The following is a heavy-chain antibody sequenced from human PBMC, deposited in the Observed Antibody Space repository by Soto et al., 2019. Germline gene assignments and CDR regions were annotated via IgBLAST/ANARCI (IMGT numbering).Heavy chain of an antibody. Sequence: GASVKVSCKASGGTFSSYTISWVRQAPGQGLEWMGRIIPILGIANYAQKFQGRVTITADKSTSTAYMELSNLRSEDTAVYYCARAADYYGSGSYLDGMDVWGQGTTVTVSS. D-gene: IGHD3-10*01. CDR1: GGTFSSYT. CDR3: ARAADYYGSGSYLDGMDV. V-gene: IGHV1-69*02. CDR2: IIPILGIA. J-gene: IGHJ6*02.